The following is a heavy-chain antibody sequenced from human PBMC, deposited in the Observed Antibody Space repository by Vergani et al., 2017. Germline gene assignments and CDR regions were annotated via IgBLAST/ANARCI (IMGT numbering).Heavy chain of an antibody. CDR2: IYRTGRT. Sequence: QVQLQESGPGLVKPSETLSLTCAVSGFSIDNGYYWDWIRQPPGKGLEWIGSIYRTGRTHFNPSLKSRVTISVDTSNNHFSLRLNSLTAADTAVYYCARRSCSVYDIFSGTKYFFDFWGQGTLVTVSS. CDR3: ARRSCSVYDIFSGTKYFFDF. V-gene: IGHV4-38-2*01. D-gene: IGHD3-9*01. CDR1: GFSIDNGYY. J-gene: IGHJ4*02.